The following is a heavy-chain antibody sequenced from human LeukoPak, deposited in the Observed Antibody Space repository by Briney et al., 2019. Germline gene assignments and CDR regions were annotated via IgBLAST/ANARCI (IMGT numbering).Heavy chain of an antibody. Sequence: SETLSLTCTVSGGSISSRNYYWSWIRQPAGKGLEWIGRISTSGSTNYNPSLKSRVTVSVDSSKNQFSLKPTSVTAADTAVYYCATVTALTGTYYMDVWGKGTTVTVSS. CDR3: ATVTALTGTYYMDV. D-gene: IGHD6-19*01. CDR1: GGSISSRNYY. V-gene: IGHV4-61*02. CDR2: ISTSGST. J-gene: IGHJ6*03.